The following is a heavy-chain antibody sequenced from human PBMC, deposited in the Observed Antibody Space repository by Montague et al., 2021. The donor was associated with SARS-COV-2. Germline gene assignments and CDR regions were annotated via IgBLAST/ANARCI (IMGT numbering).Heavy chain of an antibody. CDR1: GGSISSGGYY. CDR3: ARLTAGYCSGGSCYWGTGFDY. V-gene: IGHV4-31*03. D-gene: IGHD2-15*01. CDR2: IYYGGST. J-gene: IGHJ4*02. Sequence: TLSLTCTVSGGSISSGGYYWSWIRQHPGKGLEWIGYIYYGGSTYYNPSPKSRVTISVDTSKNQFSLKLSSVTAADTAVYYCARLTAGYCSGGSCYWGTGFDYWGQGTLVTVSS.